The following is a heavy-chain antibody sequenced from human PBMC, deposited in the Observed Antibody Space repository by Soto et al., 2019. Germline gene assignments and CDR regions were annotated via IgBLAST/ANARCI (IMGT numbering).Heavy chain of an antibody. V-gene: IGHV3-30*18. D-gene: IGHD2-21*02. CDR1: GFTFSSYG. CDR2: ISYDGRNK. Sequence: QVQLVESGGGVVQPGRSLRLSCAASGFTFSSYGMHWVRQAPGKGLEWVAVISYDGRNKYYAESVKGRITISRDNSKNALYLQMNSLRAEDTAVYYCANDSYGDATSEYCPHWGQGTLVTVSS. CDR3: ANDSYGDATSEYCPH. J-gene: IGHJ1*01.